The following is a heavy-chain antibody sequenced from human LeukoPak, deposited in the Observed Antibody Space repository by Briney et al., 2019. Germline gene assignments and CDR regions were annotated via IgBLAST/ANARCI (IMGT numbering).Heavy chain of an antibody. D-gene: IGHD2-2*01. J-gene: IGHJ6*02. CDR1: GYTFTGYY. CDR2: INPNSGGT. V-gene: IGHV1-2*02. Sequence: GASVKVSCKASGYTFTGYYMHWVRQAPGQGLEWMGWINPNSGGTNYAQKFQGRVTMTRDTSISTAYMELSRLRSDDTAVYYCARDHCSSTSCPHPHYYYGMDVWGQGTTVTVSS. CDR3: ARDHCSSTSCPHPHYYYGMDV.